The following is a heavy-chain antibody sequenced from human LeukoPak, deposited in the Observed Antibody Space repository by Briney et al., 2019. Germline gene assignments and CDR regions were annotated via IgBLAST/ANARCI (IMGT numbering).Heavy chain of an antibody. V-gene: IGHV4-59*12. CDR3: ARDYYGGNSGY. J-gene: IGHJ4*02. Sequence: PSETLSLTCTVSGGSISRYYWSWIRQPPGKGLEWIGYIYHSGSTYYNPSLKSRVTISVDRSKNQFSLKLSSVTAADTAVYYCARDYYGGNSGYWGQGTLVTVSS. CDR2: IYHSGST. CDR1: GGSISRYY. D-gene: IGHD4-23*01.